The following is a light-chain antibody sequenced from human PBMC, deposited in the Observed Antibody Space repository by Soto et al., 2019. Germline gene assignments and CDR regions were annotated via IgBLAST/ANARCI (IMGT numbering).Light chain of an antibody. CDR2: GAS. Sequence: EVVLTQSPGTLSLSPGERATLACRASQSISSFLAWYQQKPGQAPRLLIYGASSRATGIPDRFSGSGSGTDFTLTISRLEPEDFAVYYCQQYGSSPRTFGQGTKVHIK. V-gene: IGKV3-20*01. CDR3: QQYGSSPRT. J-gene: IGKJ1*01. CDR1: QSISSF.